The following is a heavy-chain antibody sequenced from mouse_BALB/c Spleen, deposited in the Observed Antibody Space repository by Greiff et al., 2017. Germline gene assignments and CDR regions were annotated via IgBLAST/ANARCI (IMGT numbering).Heavy chain of an antibody. CDR1: GFNIKDTY. CDR3: ARDGNYPYWYFDV. J-gene: IGHJ1*01. Sequence: EVQLQQSGAELVKPGASVKLSCTASGFNIKDTYMHWVKQRPEQGLEWIGRIDPANGNTKYDPKFQGKATITADTSSNTAYLQLSSLTSEDTAVYYCARDGNYPYWYFDVWGAGTTVTVSS. V-gene: IGHV14-3*02. D-gene: IGHD2-1*01. CDR2: IDPANGNT.